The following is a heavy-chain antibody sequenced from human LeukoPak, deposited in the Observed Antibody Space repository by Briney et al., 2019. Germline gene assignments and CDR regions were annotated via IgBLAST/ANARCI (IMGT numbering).Heavy chain of an antibody. CDR3: ARVIQLWPAGPYFDY. J-gene: IGHJ4*02. D-gene: IGHD5-18*01. CDR2: INPSGGST. Sequence: ASVKASCKASGYTFTSYYMHWVRQAPGQGLEWMGIINPSGGSTSYAQKFQGRVTMTRDMSTSTVYMELSSLRSEDTAVYYCARVIQLWPAGPYFDYWGQGTLVTVSS. CDR1: GYTFTSYY. V-gene: IGHV1-46*01.